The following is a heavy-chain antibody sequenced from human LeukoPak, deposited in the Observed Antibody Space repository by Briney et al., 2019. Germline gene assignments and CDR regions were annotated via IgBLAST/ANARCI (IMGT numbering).Heavy chain of an antibody. V-gene: IGHV4-59*01. D-gene: IGHD1-26*01. CDR2: LTPSGNT. CDR3: VKIKPGGASFDY. Sequence: PSETLSLTCTVSGVSISTYYWSWIRQSPERGLEWIGYLTPSGNTNYKPSLKSRVTISVDTSKNQFSLKLSSVIAADTALYYCVKIKPGGASFDYWGQGTLVTVSS. CDR1: GVSISTYY. J-gene: IGHJ4*02.